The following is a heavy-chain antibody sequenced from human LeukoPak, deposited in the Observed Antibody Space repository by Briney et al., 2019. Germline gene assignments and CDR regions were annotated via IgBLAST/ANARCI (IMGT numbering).Heavy chain of an antibody. CDR3: ARDLETH. V-gene: IGHV3-21*01. Sequence: GGSLRLSCEGSGFTFSSYAMSWVRQAPGKGLEWVSSISSSSSYIYYADSVKGRFTISRDNAKNSLYLQMNSLRAEDTAVYYCARDLETHWGQGTLVTVSS. J-gene: IGHJ4*02. D-gene: IGHD5-24*01. CDR2: ISSSSSYI. CDR1: GFTFSSYA.